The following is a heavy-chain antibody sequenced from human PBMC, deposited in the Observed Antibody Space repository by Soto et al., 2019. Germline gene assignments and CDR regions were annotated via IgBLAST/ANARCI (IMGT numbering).Heavy chain of an antibody. D-gene: IGHD3-9*01. V-gene: IGHV1-2*02. CDR2: INPNSGGT. CDR3: ARVDIRYFDWFYYYYGMDV. Sequence: SSVQVSCTASGYTFTGYYMHWVRQAPGQGLEWMGWINPNSGGTNYAQKFQGRVTMTRDTSISTAYMELSRLRSDDTAVYYCARVDIRYFDWFYYYYGMDVWGQGTTVTVSS. CDR1: GYTFTGYY. J-gene: IGHJ6*02.